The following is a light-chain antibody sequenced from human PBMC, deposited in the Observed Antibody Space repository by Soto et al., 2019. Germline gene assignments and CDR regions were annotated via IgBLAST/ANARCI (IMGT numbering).Light chain of an antibody. CDR1: QSVSSN. J-gene: IGKJ4*01. Sequence: EIVMTQSPGALSVSPGESATLSCRASQSVSSNLAWYQQKPGQAPRLLIYGASTRAIGVPARFSGSGSDTEFSLTISSLQSEDVAVYYCQQYKDWPPLTFGGGTKVDIK. V-gene: IGKV3-15*01. CDR2: GAS. CDR3: QQYKDWPPLT.